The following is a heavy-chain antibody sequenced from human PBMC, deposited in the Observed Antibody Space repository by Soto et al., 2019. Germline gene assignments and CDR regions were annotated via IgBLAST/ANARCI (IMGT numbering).Heavy chain of an antibody. V-gene: IGHV4-61*01. CDR2: IYYSGST. Sequence: PSETLSLTCTVSGGSVSSGSYYWGWIRQPPGKGLEWIGYIYYSGSTNYNPSLKSRVTISVDTSKNQFSLKLSSVTAADTAVYYCARVYCSGGSCYSVYYYYGMDVWGQGTTVTVSS. CDR1: GGSVSSGSYY. D-gene: IGHD2-15*01. J-gene: IGHJ6*02. CDR3: ARVYCSGGSCYSVYYYYGMDV.